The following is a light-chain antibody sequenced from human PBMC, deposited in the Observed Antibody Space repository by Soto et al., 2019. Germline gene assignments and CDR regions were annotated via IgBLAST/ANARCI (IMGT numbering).Light chain of an antibody. CDR1: QAIRSH. V-gene: IGKV1D-8*01. J-gene: IGKJ2*01. CDR3: QQYYTFPYT. Sequence: VIWMTQSPSLISASTGDRVNISCRMSQAIRSHLAWYQQKPGKAPSLLLFATSTLQGGVPSRFSGSGSGTDFTLSISTLQSEDFATYYCQQYYTFPYTFGRGTKVEF. CDR2: ATS.